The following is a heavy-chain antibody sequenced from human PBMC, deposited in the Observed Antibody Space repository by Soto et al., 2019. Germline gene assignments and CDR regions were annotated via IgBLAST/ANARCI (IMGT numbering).Heavy chain of an antibody. J-gene: IGHJ6*02. CDR1: GGSVSSGSYY. CDR3: ARNGYSSSWPSYYYYGMDV. D-gene: IGHD6-13*01. Sequence: SSETLSLTCTVSGGSVSSGSYYWSWIRQPPGKGLEWIGYIYYSGSTNYNPSLKSRVTISVDTSKNQFSLKLSSVTAADTAVYYCARNGYSSSWPSYYYYGMDVWGQGTTVTVSS. V-gene: IGHV4-61*01. CDR2: IYYSGST.